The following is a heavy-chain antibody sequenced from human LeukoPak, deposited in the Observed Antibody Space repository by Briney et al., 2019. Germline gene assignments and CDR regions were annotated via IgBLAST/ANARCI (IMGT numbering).Heavy chain of an antibody. V-gene: IGHV3-48*03. J-gene: IGHJ4*02. CDR2: ISSTGSTI. Sequence: GGSLRLSCAASGFTFRLYEMNRVRQAPGKGLEWVSYISSTGSTIYYADSVKGRFTISRDNAKNSLDVRMNSLRAEDTAVHYCVRGYTYNSDYFDYWGQGALVTVSS. D-gene: IGHD5-18*01. CDR1: GFTFRLYE. CDR3: VRGYTYNSDYFDY.